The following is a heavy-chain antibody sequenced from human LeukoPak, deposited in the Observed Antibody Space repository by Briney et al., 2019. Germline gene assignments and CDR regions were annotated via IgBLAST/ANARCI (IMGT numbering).Heavy chain of an antibody. J-gene: IGHJ4*02. CDR1: GGSISSSYYY. D-gene: IGHD3-16*02. V-gene: IGHV4-39*07. Sequence: SETLSLTCTVSGGSISSSYYYWGWIRQPPGKGLEWIGEINHSGSTNYNPSLKSRVTISVDTSKNQFSLKLSSVTAADTAVYYCARGGYDYVWGSYRYLGNFDYWGQGTLVTVSS. CDR2: INHSGST. CDR3: ARGGYDYVWGSYRYLGNFDY.